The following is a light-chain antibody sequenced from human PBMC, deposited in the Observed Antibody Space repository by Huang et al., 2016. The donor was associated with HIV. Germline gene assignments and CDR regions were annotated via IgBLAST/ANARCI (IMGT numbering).Light chain of an antibody. CDR1: QAIRND. CDR3: LQDYNYPRT. CDR2: AAS. Sequence: AIQMTQSPSSLSASVGDRVTITCRASQAIRNDLGWYQQRPGKAPKLLIYAASDLHSGVPLRFSGSGSGTDFTLTISSLQPEDFATYYCLQDYNYPRTFGQGTKVKI. V-gene: IGKV1-6*01. J-gene: IGKJ1*01.